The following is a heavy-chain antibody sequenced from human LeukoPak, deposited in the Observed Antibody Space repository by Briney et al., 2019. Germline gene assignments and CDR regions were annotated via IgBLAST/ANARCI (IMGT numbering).Heavy chain of an antibody. D-gene: IGHD4-17*01. V-gene: IGHV4-34*01. CDR3: ASPTLEYGDYVNACDI. CDR1: VGSFSGYY. CDR2: INHSGST. J-gene: IGHJ3*02. Sequence: PSETLSLTCAVYVGSFSGYYWSWIRQPPGKGLEWIGEINHSGSTNYNPSLKSRVTISVDTSKNQFSLKLSSVIAADTAVYYCASPTLEYGDYVNACDIWGQGTMVTVSS.